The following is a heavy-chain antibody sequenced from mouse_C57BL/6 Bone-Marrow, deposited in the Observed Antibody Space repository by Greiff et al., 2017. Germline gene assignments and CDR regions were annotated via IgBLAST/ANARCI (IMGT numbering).Heavy chain of an antibody. CDR3: ARGRWLRRGYYYAMDY. CDR2: ISYSGST. V-gene: IGHV3-8*01. CDR1: GYSITSDY. J-gene: IGHJ4*01. D-gene: IGHD2-2*01. Sequence: EVKLQESGPGLAKPSQTLSLTCSVTGYSITSDYWNWIRKFPGNKLEYMGYISYSGSTYYNPSLKSRISITRDTSKNQYYLQLNSVTTEDTATYYCARGRWLRRGYYYAMDYWGQGTSVTVSS.